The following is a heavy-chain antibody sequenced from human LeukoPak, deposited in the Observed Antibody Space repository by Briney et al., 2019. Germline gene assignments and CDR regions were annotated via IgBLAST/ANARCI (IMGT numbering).Heavy chain of an antibody. CDR2: ISGSGGST. CDR3: AKDKAAAGFYYYYYMDV. CDR1: GFTFSSYA. V-gene: IGHV3-23*01. D-gene: IGHD6-13*01. J-gene: IGHJ6*03. Sequence: PGGSLRLSCAASGFTFSSYAMSWVRQAPGKGLGWVSAISGSGGSTYYADSVKGRFTISRDNSKNTLYLQMNSLRAEDTAVYYCAKDKAAAGFYYYYYMDVWGKGTTVTVSS.